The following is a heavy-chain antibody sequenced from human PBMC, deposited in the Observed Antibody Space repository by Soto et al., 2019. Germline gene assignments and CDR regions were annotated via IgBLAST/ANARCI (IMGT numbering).Heavy chain of an antibody. CDR3: ARGDGETGGGHNNWFDP. D-gene: IGHD1-1*01. CDR1: GGSISSGDYY. CDR2: IYYSGST. J-gene: IGHJ5*02. V-gene: IGHV4-30-4*01. Sequence: QVQLQESGPGLVKPSQTLSLTCTVSGGSISSGDYYWSWIRQPPGKGLEWIGYIYYSGSTYYNPSLKSRVTISVDTSKNQFSLKLSSVTAADTAVYYCARGDGETGGGHNNWFDPWGQGTLVTVSS.